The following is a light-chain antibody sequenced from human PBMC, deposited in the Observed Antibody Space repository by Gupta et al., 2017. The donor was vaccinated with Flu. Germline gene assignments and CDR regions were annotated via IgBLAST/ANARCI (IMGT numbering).Light chain of an antibody. Sequence: SPRATPATNSNSSHSCRDNCNKNTYLDWFQQKPGQPPRRLIYLGSHRDSGVPDRFSGSGSGTDFTLTISSGEAEDVAVYYCKQWARSPWTFGQGTKVEIK. V-gene: IGKV4-1*01. CDR3: KQWARSPWT. CDR1: HSCRDNCNKNTY. CDR2: LGS. J-gene: IGKJ1*01.